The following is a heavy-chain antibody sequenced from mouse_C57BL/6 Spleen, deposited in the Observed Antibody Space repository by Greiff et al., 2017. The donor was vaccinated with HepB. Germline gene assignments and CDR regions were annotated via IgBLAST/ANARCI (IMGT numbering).Heavy chain of an antibody. Sequence: EVQRVESGGGLVKPGGSLKLSCAASGFTFSSYTMSWVRQTPEKRLEWVATISGGGGNTYYPDSVKGRFTISRDNAKNTLYLQMSSLRSEDTAWYYCARQDGYYDYAMDYWGQGTSVTVSS. CDR2: ISGGGGNT. J-gene: IGHJ4*01. D-gene: IGHD2-3*01. CDR1: GFTFSSYT. CDR3: ARQDGYYDYAMDY. V-gene: IGHV5-9*01.